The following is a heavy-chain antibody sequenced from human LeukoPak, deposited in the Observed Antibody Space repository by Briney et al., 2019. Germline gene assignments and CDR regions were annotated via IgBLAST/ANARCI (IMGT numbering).Heavy chain of an antibody. CDR2: IYTSGST. D-gene: IGHD6-19*01. Sequence: SQTLSLTCTVSGGSISSGSYYWSWIRQPAGKGLEWIGRIYTSGSTNYNPSLKSRVTISVDTSKNQFSLKLSSVTAADTAVYYCARGTNRRRIPGIAVAGPFFDYWGQGTLVTVSS. J-gene: IGHJ4*02. V-gene: IGHV4-61*02. CDR1: GGSISSGSYY. CDR3: ARGTNRRRIPGIAVAGPFFDY.